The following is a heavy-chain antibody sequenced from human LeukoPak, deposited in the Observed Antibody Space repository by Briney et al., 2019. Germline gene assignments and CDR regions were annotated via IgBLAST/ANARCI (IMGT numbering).Heavy chain of an antibody. Sequence: ASVKVSCKASGYTFTTYYMHWVRQAPGQGLEWMGIINPSGGSTSYAQKFQGRVTMTRDTSTSTVYMDLSSLRSEDTAVYYCARGGYDILTFTNYFDYWGQGTLVTVSS. CDR2: INPSGGST. J-gene: IGHJ4*02. D-gene: IGHD3-9*01. CDR3: ARGGYDILTFTNYFDY. CDR1: GYTFTTYY. V-gene: IGHV1-46*01.